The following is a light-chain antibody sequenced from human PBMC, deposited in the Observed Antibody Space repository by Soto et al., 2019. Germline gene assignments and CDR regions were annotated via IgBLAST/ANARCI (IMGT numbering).Light chain of an antibody. Sequence: QSALTQPASVSGSPGQSITISCTGISSDVGDYKYVSWYQQHPGKAPKLMIYDVSNRPSGVSNRFSGSKSGNTASLTISGLQAEDEADYYCSSYTGSSTLDVFGTGTKVTVL. V-gene: IGLV2-14*01. J-gene: IGLJ1*01. CDR1: SSDVGDYKY. CDR2: DVS. CDR3: SSYTGSSTLDV.